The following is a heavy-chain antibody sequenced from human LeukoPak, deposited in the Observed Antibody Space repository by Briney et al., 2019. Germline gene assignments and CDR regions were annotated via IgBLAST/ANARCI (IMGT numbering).Heavy chain of an antibody. CDR1: GGSISSYY. V-gene: IGHV4-59*07. D-gene: IGHD3-10*01. CDR3: ARGRDMVRGVIPHYFDY. CDR2: IYYSEST. J-gene: IGHJ4*02. Sequence: PSDTLSLTCTVSGGSISSYYWIWIRQPPGKGLHWIGCIYYSESTNYNPSLRSRVSISVDTSKNQFSLKLSSVNAADTAVYYCARGRDMVRGVIPHYFDYWGQGTLVTVSS.